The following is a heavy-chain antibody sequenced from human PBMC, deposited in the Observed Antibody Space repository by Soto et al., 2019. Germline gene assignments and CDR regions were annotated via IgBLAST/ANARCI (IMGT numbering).Heavy chain of an antibody. V-gene: IGHV3-23*01. CDR3: AKDHTPYYDFWGGGGSYYYYGMDV. CDR2: ISGSGGST. J-gene: IGHJ6*02. CDR1: GFTFSSYA. Sequence: EVQLLESGGGLVQPGGSLRLSCAASGFTFSSYAMSWVRQAPGKGLEWVSAISGSGGSTYYADSVKGRFTISRDNSKKTLNLQMNSLRAEDPAVYYCAKDHTPYYDFWGGGGSYYYYGMDVWGQGTTVTVSS. D-gene: IGHD3-3*01.